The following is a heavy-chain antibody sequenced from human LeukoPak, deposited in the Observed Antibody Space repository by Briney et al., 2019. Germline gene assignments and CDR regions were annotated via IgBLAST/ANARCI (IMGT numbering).Heavy chain of an antibody. CDR1: GYSYTSYW. Sequence: GESLKISCKGSGYSYTSYWIGWVRQMPGKGLEWMGIIYPGDSDTRYSPSFQGQVTISADKSISTAYLQWSSLKASDTAMYYCARLYYYDSSGYVPGFDYWGQGTLVTVSS. V-gene: IGHV5-51*01. J-gene: IGHJ4*02. D-gene: IGHD3-22*01. CDR3: ARLYYYDSSGYVPGFDY. CDR2: IYPGDSDT.